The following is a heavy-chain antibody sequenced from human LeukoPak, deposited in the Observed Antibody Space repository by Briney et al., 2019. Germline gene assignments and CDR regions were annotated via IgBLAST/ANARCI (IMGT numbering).Heavy chain of an antibody. CDR1: GYTFTSYD. V-gene: IGHV1-8*03. CDR2: MNPNSGNT. D-gene: IGHD3-3*01. Sequence: GASVEVSCKASGYTFTSYDINWVRQATGQGLEWMGWMNPNSGNTGYAQKFQGRVTITRNTSISTAYMELSSLRSEDTAVYYCARGIRFDFWSGYSSYYYYMDVWGKGTTVTVSS. CDR3: ARGIRFDFWSGYSSYYYYMDV. J-gene: IGHJ6*03.